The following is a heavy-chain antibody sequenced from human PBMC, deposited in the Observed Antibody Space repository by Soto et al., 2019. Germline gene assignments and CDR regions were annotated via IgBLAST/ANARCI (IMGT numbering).Heavy chain of an antibody. J-gene: IGHJ4*02. CDR3: VKSFGWYAIDY. CDR2: ISHIGSV. CDR1: GVSISSNYY. V-gene: IGHV4-4*02. D-gene: IGHD6-19*01. Sequence: QVLLQESGPGLVQPSGTLSLSCVVSGVSISSNYYWGWVRQPPGKGLEWLGDISHIGSVNYNPSLKSRVTPSIDKSQNQFSLKVNSVTAADMAVYYCVKSFGWYAIDYWGQGTLVIVSS.